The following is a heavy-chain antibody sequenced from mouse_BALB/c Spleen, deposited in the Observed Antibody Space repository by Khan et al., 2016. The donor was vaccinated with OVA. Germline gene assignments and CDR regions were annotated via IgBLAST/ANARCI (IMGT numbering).Heavy chain of an antibody. J-gene: IGHJ3*01. CDR1: GYTFTSYT. Sequence: VQLVESGAELARPGASVKMSCKASGYTFTSYTIHWIKERPGQGLEWIGNINPSNGYTNYNQKFKDKATLTTDKSSTTAYLQLSSLTSDDSAVYNCGRDGAYHRNDGWFAYWGQGTLVTVSA. CDR3: GRDGAYHRNDGWFAY. CDR2: INPSNGYT. D-gene: IGHD2-14*01. V-gene: IGHV1-4*01.